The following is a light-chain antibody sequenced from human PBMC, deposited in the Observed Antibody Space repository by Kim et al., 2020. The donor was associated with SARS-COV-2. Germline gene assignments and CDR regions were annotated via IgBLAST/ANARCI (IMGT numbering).Light chain of an antibody. CDR3: CSYAGSGTYV. CDR1: SSDVGNYDL. V-gene: IGLV2-23*02. J-gene: IGLJ1*01. CDR2: EVI. Sequence: GQSITISCTGTSSDVGNYDLVSWYQQYPGKAPKLIIYEVIKRPSGISNRFSASKSANTASLTISGLQTEDEADYYCCSYAGSGTYVFGSGTKVTVL.